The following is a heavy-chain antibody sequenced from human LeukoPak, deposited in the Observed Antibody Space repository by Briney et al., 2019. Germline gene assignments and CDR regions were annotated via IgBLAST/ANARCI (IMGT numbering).Heavy chain of an antibody. J-gene: IGHJ6*03. CDR3: VREDTMVRGVIMGHYYYMDV. V-gene: IGHV1-2*02. D-gene: IGHD3-10*01. CDR1: GYTFTGYY. CDR2: INPNSGGT. Sequence: ASVKVSCKASGYTFTGYYMHWVRQAPGQGLEWMGWINPNSGGTNYAQKFQGRVTMTRDTSISTAYMELSRLRSDDTAVYYCVREDTMVRGVIMGHYYYMDVWGKGTTVTVS.